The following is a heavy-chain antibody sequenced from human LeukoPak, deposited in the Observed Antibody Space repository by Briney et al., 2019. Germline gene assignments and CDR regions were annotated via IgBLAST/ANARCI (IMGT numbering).Heavy chain of an antibody. Sequence: ASVKVSCKASGDTFSSYYMHWVRQAPGQGLEWMGIITPSGDSTNYAQKFQGRVTMTRDTSISTAYMELSRLRSDDTAVYYCARGPDSGSYFPYDYWGQGTLVTVSS. CDR2: ITPSGDST. D-gene: IGHD1-26*01. CDR3: ARGPDSGSYFPYDY. V-gene: IGHV1-46*01. J-gene: IGHJ4*02. CDR1: GDTFSSYY.